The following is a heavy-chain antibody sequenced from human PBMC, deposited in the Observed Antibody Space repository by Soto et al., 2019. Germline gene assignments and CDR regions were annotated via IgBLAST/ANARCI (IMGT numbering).Heavy chain of an antibody. D-gene: IGHD3-22*01. Sequence: PGESLKISCKGSGYSFTSYWISWVRQMPGKGLEWMGRIDPSDSYTNYSPSFQGHVTISADKSISTAYLQWSSLKASDTAMYYCARQQNYYDSSGYYYYYYYGMDVWGQGTTVTV. CDR2: IDPSDSYT. V-gene: IGHV5-10-1*01. CDR3: ARQQNYYDSSGYYYYYYYGMDV. CDR1: GYSFTSYW. J-gene: IGHJ6*02.